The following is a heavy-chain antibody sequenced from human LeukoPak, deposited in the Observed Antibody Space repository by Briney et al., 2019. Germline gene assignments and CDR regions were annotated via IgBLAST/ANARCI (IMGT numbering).Heavy chain of an antibody. Sequence: PGGSLRLSCAASGFIFRSYWMYWVRQAPGKGLEWVANIKQDGSDKYYVDSVKGRFTISRENAKNSLYLQMNSLRAGDTAVYYCARTKAAAGPRHFDLWGRGTLVTVSS. CDR1: GFIFRSYW. CDR2: IKQDGSDK. D-gene: IGHD6-13*01. J-gene: IGHJ2*01. CDR3: ARTKAAAGPRHFDL. V-gene: IGHV3-7*01.